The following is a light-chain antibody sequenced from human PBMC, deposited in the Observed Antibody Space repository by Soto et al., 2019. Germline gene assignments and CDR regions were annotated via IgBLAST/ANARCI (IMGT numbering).Light chain of an antibody. V-gene: IGKV3-11*01. J-gene: IGKJ4*01. CDR1: QSISSH. Sequence: EIVLTQSPATLSLSPGERATLSCRASQSISSHLAWYQQKPGQTPRLLMYDASNRATAVPARFSGSGSGTDVTRTISSLEPEDLAVYYCQQRSTWPLTFGGGTKVEIK. CDR2: DAS. CDR3: QQRSTWPLT.